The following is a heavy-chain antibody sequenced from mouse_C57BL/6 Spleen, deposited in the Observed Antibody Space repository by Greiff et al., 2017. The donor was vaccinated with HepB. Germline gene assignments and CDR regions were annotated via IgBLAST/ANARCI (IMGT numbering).Heavy chain of an antibody. J-gene: IGHJ1*03. D-gene: IGHD1-1*01. CDR2: IDPETGGT. Sequence: VQLQQSGAELVRPGASVTLSCKASGYTFTDYEMHWVKQTPVHGLEWIGAIDPETGGTAYNQKFKGKAILTADKSSSTAYMELRRLTSEDSAVYYCTSRGHYYGSSYDWYFDVWGTGTTVTVSS. CDR1: GYTFTDYE. CDR3: TSRGHYYGSSYDWYFDV. V-gene: IGHV1-15*01.